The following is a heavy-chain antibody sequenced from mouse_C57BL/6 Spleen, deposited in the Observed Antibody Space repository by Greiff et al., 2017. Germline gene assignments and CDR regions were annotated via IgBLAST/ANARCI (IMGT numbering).Heavy chain of an antibody. CDR1: GYTFTSYW. V-gene: IGHV1-69*01. CDR3: ARGDGYRLAY. D-gene: IGHD2-3*01. Sequence: QVQLQQPGAELVMPGASVKLSCKASGYTFTSYWMHWVKQRPGQGLEWIGEIDPSDSYTNYNQKFKGKSTLTVDKSSSTAYMQLSSLTSEDSAVYYCARGDGYRLAYWGQGTLVTVSA. CDR2: IDPSDSYT. J-gene: IGHJ3*01.